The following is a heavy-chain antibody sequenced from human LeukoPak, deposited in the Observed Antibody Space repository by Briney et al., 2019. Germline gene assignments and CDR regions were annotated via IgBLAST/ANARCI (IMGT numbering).Heavy chain of an antibody. D-gene: IGHD2-15*01. CDR2: IRYDGSNK. CDR3: AKTYCSGGSCYSEAFDI. J-gene: IGHJ3*02. V-gene: IGHV3-30*02. Sequence: GGSLRLSCAASGFTFSSYGMHWVRQAPGKGLEWVAFIRYDGSNKCYADSVKGRFTISRDNSKNTLYLQMNSLRAEDTAVYYCAKTYCSGGSCYSEAFDIWGQGTMVTVSS. CDR1: GFTFSSYG.